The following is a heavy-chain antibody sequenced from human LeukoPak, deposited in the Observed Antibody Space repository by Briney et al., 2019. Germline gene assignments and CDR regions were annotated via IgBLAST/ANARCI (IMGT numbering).Heavy chain of an antibody. CDR1: GFTFSSYV. J-gene: IGHJ3*02. Sequence: GGSLRLSCAASGFTFSSYVMHWVRQAPGKGLEWVAIISYDGSNEYYADSVKGRFTISRDNSKNTLYLQMNSLRAEDTAVYYCAKDKNFYDAFDIWGQGTMVTVSS. CDR2: ISYDGSNE. D-gene: IGHD2/OR15-2a*01. V-gene: IGHV3-30*04. CDR3: AKDKNFYDAFDI.